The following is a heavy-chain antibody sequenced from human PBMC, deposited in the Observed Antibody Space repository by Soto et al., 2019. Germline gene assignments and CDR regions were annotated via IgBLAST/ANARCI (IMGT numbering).Heavy chain of an antibody. CDR1: GYSFASHW. CDR3: ARYSGSYWHYLDF. V-gene: IGHV5-51*01. CDR2: IYPGDSDT. J-gene: IGHJ4*02. D-gene: IGHD1-26*01. Sequence: GESLRISCKGSGYSFASHWVAWVRQMPEKGLEWIGTIYPGDSDTKYSSAFRGHVTISADTSVSTAYLQWRSLEATDSAIYYCARYSGSYWHYLDFWGQGTLVTVSS.